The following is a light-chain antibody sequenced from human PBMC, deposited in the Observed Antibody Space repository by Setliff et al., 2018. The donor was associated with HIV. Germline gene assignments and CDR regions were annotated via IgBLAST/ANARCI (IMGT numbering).Light chain of an antibody. V-gene: IGLV2-14*01. CDR3: SSYAITNTLP. CDR1: SSDVGGYNY. Sequence: QSALTQPASVSGSPGQSITISCTGTSSDVGGYNYVSWYQQHPGKASKLIIYEVGNRPSGVSNRFSGSKSGNTASLTISGLQAEDEADYYCSSYAITNTLPFGTGTKVTVL. CDR2: EVG. J-gene: IGLJ1*01.